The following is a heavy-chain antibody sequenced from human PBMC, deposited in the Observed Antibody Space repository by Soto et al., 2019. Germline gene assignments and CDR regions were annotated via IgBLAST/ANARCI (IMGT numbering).Heavy chain of an antibody. CDR1: GFTFIGYS. CDR2: ISTSSTYI. CDR3: ARGYGDYGGDFYYGMAV. D-gene: IGHD4-17*01. V-gene: IGHV3-21*02. Sequence: EVQLVESGGGLVKPGGPLRLPCAASGFTFIGYSLNWVRQVPGKGLEWVPSISTSSTYIYYADSMKGRFTISRDNAKNLLFLQMNSLRAEDTAVYFCARGYGDYGGDFYYGMAVWGQGTTVTVSS. J-gene: IGHJ6*02.